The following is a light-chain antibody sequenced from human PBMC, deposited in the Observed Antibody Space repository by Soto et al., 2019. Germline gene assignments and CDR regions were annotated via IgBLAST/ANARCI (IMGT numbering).Light chain of an antibody. Sequence: EIVMTQSPATLPVSPGERATLSCRASQSVSSNLAWYQQKPGQAPRLLIYGASTRATGIPARFSGSRSGTEFTLTISSLQSEDFAVYYCQQYNNWPPTFGQGTRLEIK. CDR3: QQYNNWPPT. CDR1: QSVSSN. J-gene: IGKJ5*01. V-gene: IGKV3-15*01. CDR2: GAS.